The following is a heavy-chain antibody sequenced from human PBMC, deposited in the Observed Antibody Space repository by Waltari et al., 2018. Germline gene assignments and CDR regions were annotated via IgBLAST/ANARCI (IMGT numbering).Heavy chain of an antibody. J-gene: IGHJ4*02. V-gene: IGHV3-49*04. Sequence: EVQLVESGGGLTQPGRSLRLSCTTSGLVFSSFSISWVRQAPGKGLEWIGFMRSKAYSGKPKYAASVRDRFTMSRDDSKSIAYLEMNSLKTEDTAMYFCTTQNTFWSWSYWGRGTLVTVSS. CDR1: GLVFSSFS. CDR3: TTQNTFWSWSY. CDR2: MRSKAYSGKP. D-gene: IGHD3-3*01.